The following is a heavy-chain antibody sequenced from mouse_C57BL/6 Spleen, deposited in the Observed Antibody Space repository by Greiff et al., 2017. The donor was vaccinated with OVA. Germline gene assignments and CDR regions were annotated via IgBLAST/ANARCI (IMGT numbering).Heavy chain of an antibody. CDR3: ARSRGSSYFDD. CDR1: GYTFTSYW. CDR2: IDPSDSYT. Sequence: QVQLQQPGAELVMPGASVKLSCKASGYTFTSYWMHWVKQRPGQGLEWIGEIDPSDSYTNYNQKFKGKSTLTVDKSSSTAYMQLSSLTSEDSAVDYCARSRGSSYFDDWGQGTTLTVSS. V-gene: IGHV1-69*01. D-gene: IGHD1-1*01. J-gene: IGHJ2*01.